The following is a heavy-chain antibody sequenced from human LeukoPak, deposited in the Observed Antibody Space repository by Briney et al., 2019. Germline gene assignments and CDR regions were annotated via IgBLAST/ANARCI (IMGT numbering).Heavy chain of an antibody. CDR3: ARHVGEAAAAYYFDY. V-gene: IGHV4-39*01. CDR2: IYYSGST. J-gene: IGHJ4*02. D-gene: IGHD6-13*01. Sequence: PSETLSLTCTDSGGSISSYYWGWIRQPPGKGLEWIGSIYYSGSTYYNPSLKSRVTISVDTSKNQFSLKLSSVTAADTAVYYCARHVGEAAAAYYFDYWGQGTLVTVSS. CDR1: GGSISSYY.